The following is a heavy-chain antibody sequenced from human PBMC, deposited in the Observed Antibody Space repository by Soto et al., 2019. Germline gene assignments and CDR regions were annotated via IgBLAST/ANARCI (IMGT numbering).Heavy chain of an antibody. Sequence: GASVKVSCKASGYTFTGYYMHWVRQAPGQGLEWMGWINPNSGGTNYAQKFQGWVTMTRDTSISTAYMELSRLRSDDTAVYYCARDRSIAARRAFHGMDVWGQGTTVTVSS. V-gene: IGHV1-2*04. J-gene: IGHJ6*02. CDR2: INPNSGGT. D-gene: IGHD6-6*01. CDR3: ARDRSIAARRAFHGMDV. CDR1: GYTFTGYY.